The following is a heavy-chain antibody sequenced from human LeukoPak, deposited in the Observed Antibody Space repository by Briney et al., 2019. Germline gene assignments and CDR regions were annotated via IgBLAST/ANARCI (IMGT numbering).Heavy chain of an antibody. CDR2: VYYSGNT. CDR1: GGSISSSRYY. V-gene: IGHV4-39*01. CDR3: ARHPFWSANWGYYMDV. J-gene: IGHJ6*03. Sequence: PSETLSLTCTVSGGSISSSRYYWAWIRQPPGKGLEWIGCVYYSGNTKYQPSLKSRVTISLDTTQRQFSLKLKSVTAADTAVYYCARHPFWSANWGYYMDVWGKGTAVSVSS. D-gene: IGHD3-3*01.